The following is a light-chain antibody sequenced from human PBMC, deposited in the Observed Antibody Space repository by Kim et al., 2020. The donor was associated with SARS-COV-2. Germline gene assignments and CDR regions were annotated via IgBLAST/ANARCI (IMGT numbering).Light chain of an antibody. J-gene: IGLJ2*01. CDR1: NIGGKS. CDR3: QVWDDNTNHVV. Sequence: PGKTAGITCGGNNIGGKSVHWFQQKPGQAPVLVIFYDDDRPSGIPERFSGSNSGNPATLTISRVEAGDEADYYCQVWDDNTNHVVFGGGTQLTVL. V-gene: IGLV3-21*04. CDR2: YDD.